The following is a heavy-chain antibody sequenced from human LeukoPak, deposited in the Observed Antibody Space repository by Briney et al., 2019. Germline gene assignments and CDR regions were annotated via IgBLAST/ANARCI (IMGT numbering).Heavy chain of an antibody. CDR1: GFTVSSNY. V-gene: IGHV3-53*01. CDR2: IYSGGST. D-gene: IGHD6-19*01. CDR3: ARVVLAVAGSYFDY. Sequence: GGSLRLSCAASGFTVSSNYMSWVRQAPGKGLEWVSVIYSGGSTYYADSVKGRFTISRDNSKNTLYLQMNSLRAEDTAVYYCARVVLAVAGSYFDYWGQRTLVTVSS. J-gene: IGHJ4*02.